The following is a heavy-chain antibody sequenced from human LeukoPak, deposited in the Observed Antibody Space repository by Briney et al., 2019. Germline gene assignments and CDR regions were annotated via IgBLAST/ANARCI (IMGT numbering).Heavy chain of an antibody. CDR2: INPNSGGT. J-gene: IGHJ4*02. V-gene: IGHV1-2*02. D-gene: IGHD1-26*01. CDR3: ARATPQIVGLAY. CDR1: GYTFTVYY. Sequence: ASVKVSCKTSGYTFTVYYMHWVRQAPGQGLDWVGWINPNSGGTNYAQKFQGRVTITRDTSISTAYMELSRLRSDDTAVYYCARATPQIVGLAYWAQGTLVTVSS.